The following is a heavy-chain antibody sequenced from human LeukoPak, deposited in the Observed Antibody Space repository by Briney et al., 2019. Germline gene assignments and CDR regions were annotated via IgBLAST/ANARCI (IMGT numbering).Heavy chain of an antibody. CDR1: GYTFTSYG. V-gene: IGHV1-18*01. CDR3: ARDAPRYGSGSSRSPRDAFDI. Sequence: ASVNVSCKASGYTFTSYGISWVRQAPGQGLEWMGWISAYNGNTNYAQKLQGRVTMTTDTSTSTAYMELRSLRSDDTAVYYCARDAPRYGSGSSRSPRDAFDIWGQGTMVTVSS. CDR2: ISAYNGNT. J-gene: IGHJ3*02. D-gene: IGHD3-10*01.